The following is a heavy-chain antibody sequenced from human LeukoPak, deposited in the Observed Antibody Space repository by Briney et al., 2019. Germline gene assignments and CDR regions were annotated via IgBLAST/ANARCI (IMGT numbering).Heavy chain of an antibody. CDR3: ARGVVAAPERAFDI. J-gene: IGHJ3*02. CDR1: GFTFSSYG. V-gene: IGHV3-30*03. D-gene: IGHD2-15*01. CDR2: ISYDGSNK. Sequence: GGSLRLSCAASGFTFSSYGMHWVRQAPGKGLEWVAVISYDGSNKYYADSVKGRFTISRDNSKNTLYLQMNSLRAEDTAVYYCARGVVAAPERAFDIWGQGTMVTVSS.